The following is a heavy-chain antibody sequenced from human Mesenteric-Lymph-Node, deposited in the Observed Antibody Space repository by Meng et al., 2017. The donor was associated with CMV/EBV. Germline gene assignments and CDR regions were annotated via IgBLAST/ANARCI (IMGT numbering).Heavy chain of an antibody. J-gene: IGHJ4*02. CDR2: INHSGVP. D-gene: IGHD2-15*01. CDR3: ARGSDIPVNNY. Sequence: QVQLQQWGAGLLKPSETLSLTCSVYGGSFSGYYWSWLSQPPGKGLEWIGEINHSGVPNYNPSLKSRVTISLDRSKNQFSLKLSSVTAEDTAVYYCARGSDIPVNNYWGQGTLVTVSS. CDR1: GGSFSGYY. V-gene: IGHV4-34*01.